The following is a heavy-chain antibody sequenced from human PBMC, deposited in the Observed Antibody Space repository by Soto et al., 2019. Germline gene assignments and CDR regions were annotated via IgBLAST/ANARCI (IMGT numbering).Heavy chain of an antibody. CDR3: ARGAGSGSYYNQYNWFDP. D-gene: IGHD3-10*01. V-gene: IGHV1-18*01. J-gene: IGHJ5*02. CDR2: INVYNGNT. Sequence: QVQLVQSGGEVKKPGASVKVSCKASGYTFTNYGISWVRQAPGHGLEWMGWINVYNGNTKYAQKVQGRVTMTTDTSTSTAYMELRRLRSDDTAVYYCARGAGSGSYYNQYNWFDPWGQGTLVTVSS. CDR1: GYTFTNYG.